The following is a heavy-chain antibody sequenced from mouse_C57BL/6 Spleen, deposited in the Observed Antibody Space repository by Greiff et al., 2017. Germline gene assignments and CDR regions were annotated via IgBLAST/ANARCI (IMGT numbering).Heavy chain of an antibody. Sequence: ESGPGLVKPSQSLSLTCSVTGYSITSGYYWNWIRQFPGNKLEWMGYISYDGSNNYNPSLKNRISITRDPSKNQFFLKLNSVTTEDTATYYCARGDGGYWYFDVWGTGTTVTVSS. CDR1: GYSITSGYY. D-gene: IGHD3-3*01. J-gene: IGHJ1*03. CDR3: ARGDGGYWYFDV. V-gene: IGHV3-6*01. CDR2: ISYDGSN.